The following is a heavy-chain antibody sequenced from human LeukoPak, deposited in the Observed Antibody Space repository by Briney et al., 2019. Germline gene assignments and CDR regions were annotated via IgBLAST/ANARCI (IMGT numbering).Heavy chain of an antibody. CDR2: T. CDR3: AKDRPTGYNSGWPFDS. J-gene: IGHJ4*02. V-gene: IGHV3-NL1*01. D-gene: IGHD6-19*01. Sequence: TFYADSVKGRFTISRDNSKSTVYLQMNSLRVEDAAVYYCAKDRPTGYNSGWPFDSWGQGTLVTVSS.